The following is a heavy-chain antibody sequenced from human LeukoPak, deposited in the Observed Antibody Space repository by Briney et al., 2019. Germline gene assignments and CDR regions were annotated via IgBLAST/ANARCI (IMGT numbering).Heavy chain of an antibody. Sequence: QTLSLTCAISGDSVSSNSAAWNWIRQSPSRGLEWLGRTYYRSKWYNDYAVSVKSRITINPDTSKNQFSLQLNSVTPEDTAVYYCARDLSGSYWGGYYYYMDVWGKGTTVTVSS. V-gene: IGHV6-1*01. CDR1: GDSVSSNSAA. CDR3: ARDLSGSYWGGYYYYMDV. J-gene: IGHJ6*03. D-gene: IGHD1-26*01. CDR2: TYYRSKWYN.